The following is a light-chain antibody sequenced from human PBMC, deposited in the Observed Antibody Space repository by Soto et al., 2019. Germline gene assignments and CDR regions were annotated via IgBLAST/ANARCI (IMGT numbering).Light chain of an antibody. CDR1: QSVYNSY. Sequence: EIVLTQSPGTLSLSPGERATLSCRASQSVYNSYLAWYQQKPGQAPRLLINGASNRATGIPDRFSGSGSGTDFTLTISRLEPEDFAVYYCQQYGSPPHTFVQWTKLEIK. J-gene: IGKJ2*01. V-gene: IGKV3-20*01. CDR3: QQYGSPPHT. CDR2: GAS.